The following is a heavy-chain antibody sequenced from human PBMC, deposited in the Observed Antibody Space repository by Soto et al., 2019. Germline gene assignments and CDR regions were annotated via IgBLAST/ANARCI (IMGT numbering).Heavy chain of an antibody. V-gene: IGHV3-11*01. Sequence: PGGSLRLSCAASGFTFSDYYMSWIRQAPGKGLEWVSYISSSGSTIYYADSVKGRFTISRDNAKNSLYLQMNSLRAEDTAVYYRAMARYYYYMDVWGKGTTVTVSS. CDR1: GFTFSDYY. CDR2: ISSSGSTI. CDR3: AMARYYYYMDV. J-gene: IGHJ6*03.